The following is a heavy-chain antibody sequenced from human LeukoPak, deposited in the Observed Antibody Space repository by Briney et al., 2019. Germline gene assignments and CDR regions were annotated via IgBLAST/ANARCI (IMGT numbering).Heavy chain of an antibody. J-gene: IGHJ4*02. CDR2: INTDGSTT. Sequence: GGSLRLACAASGFTFSNSWMHWVRQAPGKGLVWISLINTDGSTTIYADSVKGRFTISRDNAKNTLYLQMNSLRPEDTAVYYCARREGSGWNYFDYWGQGTLVTVSS. V-gene: IGHV3-74*01. D-gene: IGHD6-19*01. CDR1: GFTFSNSW. CDR3: ARREGSGWNYFDY.